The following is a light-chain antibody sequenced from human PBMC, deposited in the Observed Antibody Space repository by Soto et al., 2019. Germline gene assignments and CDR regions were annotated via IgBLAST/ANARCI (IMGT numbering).Light chain of an antibody. Sequence: DIQMTQSPSSRSASVGDRVTITCRASQSITTSLNWYQQKAGKAPKLLIYAASSLQSGVPSRFSGSGSGTDFTLTISSRQPEDSATYYCQQSYSTPYTFGQGTKLEIK. CDR3: QQSYSTPYT. J-gene: IGKJ2*01. CDR2: AAS. CDR1: QSITTS. V-gene: IGKV1-39*01.